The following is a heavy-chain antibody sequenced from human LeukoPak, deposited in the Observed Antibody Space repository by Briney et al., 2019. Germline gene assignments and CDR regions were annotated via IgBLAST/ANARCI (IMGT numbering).Heavy chain of an antibody. CDR3: ARDRGLWLGEARDAFDI. Sequence: SETLSLTCTVSGDSINNNVYYWGWIRQPPGKGLEWIAIISYSGTTYYNPSLKTRATISIDTSKNKLSLKVNSVTAADTAMYYCARDRGLWLGEARDAFDIWGQGTMVTVFS. CDR1: GDSINNNVYY. J-gene: IGHJ3*02. CDR2: ISYSGTT. D-gene: IGHD3-10*01. V-gene: IGHV4-39*07.